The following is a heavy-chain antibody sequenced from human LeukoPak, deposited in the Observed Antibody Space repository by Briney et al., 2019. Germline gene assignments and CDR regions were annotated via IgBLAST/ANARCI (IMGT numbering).Heavy chain of an antibody. CDR3: ATVQLPPGAYYYGSGSHPRDRYYFDY. Sequence: GASVKVSCKVSGYTLTELSMHWVRQAPGKGLEWMGGFDPEDGETIYAQKFQGRVTMTEDASTDTAYMELSSLRSEDTAVYYCATVQLPPGAYYYGSGSHPRDRYYFDYWGQGTLVAVSS. J-gene: IGHJ4*02. CDR2: FDPEDGET. CDR1: GYTLTELS. D-gene: IGHD3-10*01. V-gene: IGHV1-24*01.